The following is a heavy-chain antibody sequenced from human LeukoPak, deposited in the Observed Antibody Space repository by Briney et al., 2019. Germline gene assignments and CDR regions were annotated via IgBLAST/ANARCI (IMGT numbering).Heavy chain of an antibody. D-gene: IGHD4-17*01. J-gene: IGHJ4*02. CDR2: ISGSGGST. Sequence: PGGSLRLSCAASGFTFSSYGMSWVRQAPGKGLEWVSAISGSGGSTYYADSVKGRFAISRDNSKKTLYLQMNSLRAEDTAVYYCAKDLTTVTTQGDYWGQGTLVTVSS. CDR3: AKDLTTVTTQGDY. CDR1: GFTFSSYG. V-gene: IGHV3-23*01.